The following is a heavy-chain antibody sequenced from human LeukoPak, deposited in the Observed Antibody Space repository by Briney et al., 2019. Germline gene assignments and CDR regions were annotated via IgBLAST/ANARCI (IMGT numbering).Heavy chain of an antibody. V-gene: IGHV3-21*01. CDR2: ISSSSSYI. D-gene: IGHD6-13*01. CDR1: GFTFSSYS. Sequence: GGSLRLSCAASGFTFSSYSMNWVREAPGKGLEWVSSISSSSSYIYYADSVKGRFTISRDNAKNSLYLHMNSLRAEDTAVYYCARGAAAGAYFDYWGQGTLVTVSS. CDR3: ARGAAAGAYFDY. J-gene: IGHJ4*02.